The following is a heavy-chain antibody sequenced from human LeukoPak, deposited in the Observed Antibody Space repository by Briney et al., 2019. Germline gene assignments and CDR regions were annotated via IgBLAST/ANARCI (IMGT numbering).Heavy chain of an antibody. CDR1: GFTFDDYG. D-gene: IGHD3-10*02. Sequence: PGGSLRLSCAASGFTFDDYGMSWVRQAPGKGVAWVSGINWNGGSTGYADSVKGRFTISRDNAKNSLYLQMNSLRAEDTAVYYCAELGITMIGGVWGKGTTVTISS. V-gene: IGHV3-20*04. J-gene: IGHJ6*04. CDR2: INWNGGST. CDR3: AELGITMIGGV.